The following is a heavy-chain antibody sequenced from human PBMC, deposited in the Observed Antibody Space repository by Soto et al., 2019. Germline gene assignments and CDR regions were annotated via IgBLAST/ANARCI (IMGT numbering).Heavy chain of an antibody. CDR1: GFTFSSDW. J-gene: IGHJ6*03. CDR2: IKSKTDGGTT. D-gene: IGHD3-16*01. V-gene: IGHV3-15*01. CDR3: TTDKKGGDYYYYYMDV. Sequence: PGGSLRLSCAASGFTFSSDWMSWVRQAPGKGLEWVGRIKSKTDGGTTDYAAPVKGRFTISRDDSKNTLYLQMNSLKTEDTAVYYCTTDKKGGDYYYYYMDVWGKGTTVTVSS.